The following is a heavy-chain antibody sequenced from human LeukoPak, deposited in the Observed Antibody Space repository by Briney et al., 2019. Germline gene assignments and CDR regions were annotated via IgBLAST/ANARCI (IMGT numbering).Heavy chain of an antibody. CDR1: GFTFSTYA. J-gene: IGHJ4*02. D-gene: IGHD4-17*01. CDR2: ISSNWAST. V-gene: IGHV3-64*01. Sequence: GGSLRLSCAASGFTFSTYAMHWVRQAPGKGLEYVSAISSNWASTYYTNSVKGRFTISRHNPKNTLYLQMDSLRTEDLAVYYCARGGRGDAGDYWGQGTLVTVSS. CDR3: ARGGRGDAGDY.